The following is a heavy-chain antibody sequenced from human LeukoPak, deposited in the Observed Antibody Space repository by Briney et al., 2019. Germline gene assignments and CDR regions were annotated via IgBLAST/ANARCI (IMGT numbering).Heavy chain of an antibody. CDR1: GFTFSDYY. J-gene: IGHJ6*02. D-gene: IGHD6-6*01. V-gene: IGHV3-11*04. Sequence: GGSLRLSCAASGFTFSDYYMSWIRQTPGKGLEWVSHISRSGSPLYYADSVKGRFTISRDNSKNTLYLQMNSLRAEDTAVYYCAKALPIAARPLSAQGVGYYYYGMDVWGQGTTVTVSS. CDR2: ISRSGSPL. CDR3: AKALPIAARPLSAQGVGYYYYGMDV.